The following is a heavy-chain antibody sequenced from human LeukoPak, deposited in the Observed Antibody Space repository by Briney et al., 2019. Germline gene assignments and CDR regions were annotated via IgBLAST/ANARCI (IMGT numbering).Heavy chain of an antibody. CDR3: ARLDRVMASAVPYGMDV. Sequence: GESLKVSCKGSGYSFPSYWIGWVRQMPGKGLEWMGIIYPGDSDTRYSPSFQGQVTISADKSISTAYLQWSSLKASDTAMYYCARLDRVMASAVPYGMDVWGQGTTVTVSS. D-gene: IGHD5-18*01. CDR2: IYPGDSDT. J-gene: IGHJ6*02. CDR1: GYSFPSYW. V-gene: IGHV5-51*01.